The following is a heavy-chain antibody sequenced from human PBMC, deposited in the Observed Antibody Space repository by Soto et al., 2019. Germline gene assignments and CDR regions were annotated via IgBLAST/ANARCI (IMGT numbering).Heavy chain of an antibody. D-gene: IGHD2-21*02. J-gene: IGHJ4*02. CDR1: GGSVSSCGYS. Sequence: SSETLSLTCAVSGGSVSSCGYSWSWIRQPPGKGLEWIGYIYHSGSTYYNPSLKSRVTISVDRSKNQFSLKLSSVTAADTAVYYVARVSTVTAHLPYCGQGTSVTDSS. V-gene: IGHV4-30-2*01. CDR2: IYHSGST. CDR3: ARVSTVTAHLPY.